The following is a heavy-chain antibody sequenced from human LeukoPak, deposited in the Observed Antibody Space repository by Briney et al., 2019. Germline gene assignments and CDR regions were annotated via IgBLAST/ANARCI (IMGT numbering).Heavy chain of an antibody. CDR2: ISAYNGNT. CDR1: GYTFTSYG. V-gene: IGHV1-18*01. J-gene: IGHJ4*02. CDR3: ARDWGYYGSGSYYPDLLFDY. Sequence: ASVKVSCKASGYTFTSYGISWVRQAPGQGLEWMGWISAYNGNTNYAQKLQGRVTMTTGTSTSTAYMELRSLRSDDTAVYYCARDWGYYGSGSYYPDLLFDYWGQGTLVTVSS. D-gene: IGHD3-10*01.